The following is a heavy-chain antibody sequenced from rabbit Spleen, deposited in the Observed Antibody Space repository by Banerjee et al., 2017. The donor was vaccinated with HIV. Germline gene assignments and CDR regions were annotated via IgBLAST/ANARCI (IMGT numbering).Heavy chain of an antibody. Sequence: QSLEESGGDLVKPGASLTLTCTASGFSFSGSHYMCWVRQAPGKGLEWIACIYAGSSGTTYYTSWAKGRFTISKTSSTKVTLQMTSLTAADTATYFCARDLVGVIGWNFYLWGPGTLVTVS. CDR3: ARDLVGVIGWNFYL. V-gene: IGHV1S40*01. D-gene: IGHD1-1*01. J-gene: IGHJ4*01. CDR1: GFSFSGSHY. CDR2: IYAGSSGTT.